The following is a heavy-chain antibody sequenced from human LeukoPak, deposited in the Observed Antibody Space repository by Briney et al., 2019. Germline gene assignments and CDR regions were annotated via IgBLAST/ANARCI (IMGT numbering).Heavy chain of an antibody. V-gene: IGHV4-34*01. Sequence: SWIRQPPGKGLEWIGEINHSGSTNYNPSLKSRVTISVDTSKNQFSLKLSSVTAADTAVYYCARQKAWITGTTGNAYYYYYYMDVWDKGTTVTISS. CDR3: ARQKAWITGTTGNAYYYYYYMDV. D-gene: IGHD1-20*01. J-gene: IGHJ6*03. CDR2: INHSGST.